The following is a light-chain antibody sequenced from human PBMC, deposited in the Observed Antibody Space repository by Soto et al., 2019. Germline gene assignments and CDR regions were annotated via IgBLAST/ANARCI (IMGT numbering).Light chain of an antibody. CDR1: SSNIGKNT. J-gene: IGLJ3*02. Sequence: QSVLTQSPSASGAPGQRVTISCSGSSSNIGKNTVIWYQQLPGTAPKLLIYDNSQRPSGVPDRNSGSKSGTSASLAISGLQSEDEADYFCAAWDDSLSGVVFGGGTKVTVL. CDR2: DNS. CDR3: AAWDDSLSGVV. V-gene: IGLV1-44*01.